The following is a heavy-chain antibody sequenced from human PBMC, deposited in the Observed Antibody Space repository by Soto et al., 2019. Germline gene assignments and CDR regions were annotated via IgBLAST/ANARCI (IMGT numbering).Heavy chain of an antibody. D-gene: IGHD3-10*01. CDR1: GGSISSYY. CDR3: ARTYGRNFDY. CDR2: IYYSGST. Sequence: PSETLSLTRTVSGGSISSYYWSWIRQPPGKGLEWIGYIYYSGSTNYNPSLKSRVTISVDTSKNQFSLKLSSVTAADTALYYCARTYGRNFDYWGQGTLVTVSS. V-gene: IGHV4-59*01. J-gene: IGHJ4*02.